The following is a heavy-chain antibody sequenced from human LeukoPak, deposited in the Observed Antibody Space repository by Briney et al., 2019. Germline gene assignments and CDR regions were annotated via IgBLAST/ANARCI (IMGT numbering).Heavy chain of an antibody. J-gene: IGHJ6*03. CDR1: GGSFSGYY. CDR2: INHSGST. D-gene: IGHD5-18*01. Sequence: SETLSLTCAVYGGSFSGYYWSWIRQPPGKGLEWIGEINHSGSTNYNPSLKSRVTISVDTSKNQFSLKLSSVTAADTAVYYCARRIRGYSYGYWSNYYYYYMDVWGKGPTVTISS. CDR3: ARRIRGYSYGYWSNYYYYYMDV. V-gene: IGHV4-34*01.